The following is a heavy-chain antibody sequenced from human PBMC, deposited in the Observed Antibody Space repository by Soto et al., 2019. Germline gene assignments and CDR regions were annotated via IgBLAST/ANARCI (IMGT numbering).Heavy chain of an antibody. V-gene: IGHV3-7*01. CDR3: AKDQELLWFGELSLPYSDY. D-gene: IGHD3-10*01. CDR2: IKQDGSEK. Sequence: GGSLRLSCAASGVTFSSYWMSWVRQAPGKGLEWVANIKQDGSEKYYVDSVKGRFTISRDNAKNSLYLQMNSLRAEDTAVYYCAKDQELLWFGELSLPYSDYWCQGILVTVFS. J-gene: IGHJ4*02. CDR1: GVTFSSYW.